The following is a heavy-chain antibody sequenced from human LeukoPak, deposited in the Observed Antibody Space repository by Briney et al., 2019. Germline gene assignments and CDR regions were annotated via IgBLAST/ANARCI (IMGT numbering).Heavy chain of an antibody. CDR1: GFTFSSYA. CDR3: AKDTSIGKYCTNGVCSPFDY. D-gene: IGHD2-8*01. Sequence: QPGGSLRLSCAGSGFTFSSYAMSWVRQAHGQGMEWDSVISDSGDYTSYADSVRGRFTISRDNSRNTLYLQMISLRPEDTAVYYCAKDTSIGKYCTNGVCSPFDYWGQGTLVTVSS. J-gene: IGHJ4*02. V-gene: IGHV3-23*01. CDR2: ISDSGDYT.